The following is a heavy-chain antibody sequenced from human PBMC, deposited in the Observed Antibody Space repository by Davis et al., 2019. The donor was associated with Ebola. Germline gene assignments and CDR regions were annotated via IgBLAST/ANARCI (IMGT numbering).Heavy chain of an antibody. D-gene: IGHD6-13*01. V-gene: IGHV5-10-1*01. CDR1: GYSFTSYW. J-gene: IGHJ4*02. CDR3: ARQPIYSSSWMFDY. Sequence: KVSCKGSGYSFTSYWIGWVRQLPGKGLEWMGRIDPSDSYTNYSPSFQGHVTISADKSISTAYLQWSSLKASDTAMYYCARQPIYSSSWMFDYWGQGTLVTVSS. CDR2: IDPSDSYT.